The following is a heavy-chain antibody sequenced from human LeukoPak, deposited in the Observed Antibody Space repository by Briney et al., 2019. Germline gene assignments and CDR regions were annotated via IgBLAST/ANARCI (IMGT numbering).Heavy chain of an antibody. V-gene: IGHV5-51*01. CDR1: GYSFATYW. CDR2: NYPGDSDT. CDR3: ARQDRYSSGSRDWFDP. D-gene: IGHD6-19*01. J-gene: IGHJ5*02. Sequence: GESLKISCKGSGYSFATYWIGWVRQMPGKGLEWMGINYPGDSDTTYSPSFQGQVTMSADKSISTAYLQWSSLKASDTAMYYCARQDRYSSGSRDWFDPWGQGTLVTVSS.